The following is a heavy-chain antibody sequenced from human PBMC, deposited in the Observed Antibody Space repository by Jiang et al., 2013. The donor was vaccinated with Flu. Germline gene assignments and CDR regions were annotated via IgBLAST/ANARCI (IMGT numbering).Heavy chain of an antibody. CDR3: ARHGWSSVWYNYYYGLDV. CDR1: GYSISSGYY. J-gene: IGHJ6*02. Sequence: ETLSLTCAVSGYSISSGYYWGWIRQPPGRDWSGLGVSIIXGTPTSTRPSKSRVTISLDTSKNQFYLKLSSVTAADTAVYYCARHGWSSVWYNYYYGLDVWGQGTTVTVSS. V-gene: IGHV4-38-2*01. CDR2: SIIXGTP. D-gene: IGHD6-25*01.